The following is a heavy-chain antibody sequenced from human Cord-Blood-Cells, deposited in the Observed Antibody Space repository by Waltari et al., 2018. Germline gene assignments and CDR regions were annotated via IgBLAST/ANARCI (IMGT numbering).Heavy chain of an antibody. D-gene: IGHD6-13*01. J-gene: IGHJ4*02. Sequence: QVQLQQWGAGLLKPSETLSLTCAVYGGSFSGYYWSWIRQPPGKGLEWIGEINHSGSTNSNPSLKSRVTISVDTSTNQFSLKLSSVTAADTAVYYCARHKGAAAARPFDYWGQGTLVTVSS. CDR3: ARHKGAAAARPFDY. CDR1: GGSFSGYY. CDR2: INHSGST. V-gene: IGHV4-34*01.